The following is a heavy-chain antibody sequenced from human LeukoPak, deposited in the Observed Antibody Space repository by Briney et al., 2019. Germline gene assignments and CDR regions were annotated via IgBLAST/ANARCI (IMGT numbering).Heavy chain of an antibody. CDR3: ARDWWSVAVPAAHLPEEDYYYMDV. CDR2: IRYDGSNK. J-gene: IGHJ6*03. Sequence: PGGSLRLSCAASGFTFNSYDMHWVRQAPGKGLEWVAFIRYDGSNKYYADSVKGRFTISRDNAKNSLYLQMNSLRAEDTAVYYCARDWWSVAVPAAHLPEEDYYYMDVWGKGTTVTVSS. D-gene: IGHD2-2*01. V-gene: IGHV3-30*02. CDR1: GFTFNSYD.